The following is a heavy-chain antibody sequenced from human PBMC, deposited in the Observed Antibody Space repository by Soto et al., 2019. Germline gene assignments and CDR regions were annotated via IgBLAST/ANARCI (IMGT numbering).Heavy chain of an antibody. V-gene: IGHV3-23*01. CDR2: ISGSGGST. Sequence: GGSLRLSCAASGFTFSSYAMSWVRQAPGKGLEWVSAISGSGGSTYYADSVKGRFTISRDNSKNTLYLQMNSLRAEDTAVYYCAKDQMKQWLGTAPLDAFDIWGQGTMVTVSS. CDR1: GFTFSSYA. J-gene: IGHJ3*02. CDR3: AKDQMKQWLGTAPLDAFDI. D-gene: IGHD6-19*01.